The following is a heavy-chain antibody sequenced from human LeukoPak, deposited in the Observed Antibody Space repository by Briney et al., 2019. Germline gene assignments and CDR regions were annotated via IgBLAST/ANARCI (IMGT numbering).Heavy chain of an antibody. CDR2: IYYGGST. V-gene: IGHV4-39*07. CDR1: GGSVSSTHY. Sequence: PSGTLSLTCTVSGGSVSSTHYWGWIRQPPGKGLEWIGSIYYGGSTYYNASLRSRVTTSVDTSKNQFSLKLNSVTAADTAVYYCAKSTYYYDTFVNAFDLWGQGTVVTVSS. CDR3: AKSTYYYDTFVNAFDL. D-gene: IGHD3-22*01. J-gene: IGHJ3*01.